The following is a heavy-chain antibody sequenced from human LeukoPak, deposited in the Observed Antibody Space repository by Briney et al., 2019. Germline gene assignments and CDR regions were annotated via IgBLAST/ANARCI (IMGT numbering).Heavy chain of an antibody. CDR3: AKELDEGRWLQFASFEY. D-gene: IGHD5-24*01. CDR2: ISGSGYST. Sequence: GGSLRLSCAASGFTFSSYWMSWVRQAPGKGLEWVSVISGSGYSTYYAESVKGRFTISRDNSKNTLYLHMKNLRSEDTAMYYCAKELDEGRWLQFASFEYWGQGTLLTVSS. CDR1: GFTFSSYW. J-gene: IGHJ4*02. V-gene: IGHV3-23*01.